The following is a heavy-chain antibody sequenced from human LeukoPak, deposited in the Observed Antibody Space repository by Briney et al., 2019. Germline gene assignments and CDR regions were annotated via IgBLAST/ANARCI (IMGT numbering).Heavy chain of an antibody. CDR1: GSTFSSYS. V-gene: IGHV3-21*01. CDR2: ISSSSSYI. D-gene: IGHD2-2*02. Sequence: PGGSLRLSCAASGSTFSSYSMNWVRQAPGKGLEWVSSISSSSSYIYYADSVKGRFTISRDNAKNSLYLQMNSLRAEDTAVYYCARDRNTKNIVVVPAAIWGQGTLVTVSS. J-gene: IGHJ4*02. CDR3: ARDRNTKNIVVVPAAI.